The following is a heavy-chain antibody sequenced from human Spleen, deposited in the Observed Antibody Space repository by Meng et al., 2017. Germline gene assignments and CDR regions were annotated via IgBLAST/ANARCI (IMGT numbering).Heavy chain of an antibody. J-gene: IGHJ4*02. Sequence: SCKGSGYSFTSYWIGWVRQMPGKGLEWMGIIYPGDSDTRYSPSFQGQVTISADKSISTAYLQWSSLKASDTAMYYCARFLRYCSGGSCYAGFFDYWGQGTLVTVSS. CDR1: GYSFTSYW. CDR2: IYPGDSDT. CDR3: ARFLRYCSGGSCYAGFFDY. V-gene: IGHV5-51*01. D-gene: IGHD2-15*01.